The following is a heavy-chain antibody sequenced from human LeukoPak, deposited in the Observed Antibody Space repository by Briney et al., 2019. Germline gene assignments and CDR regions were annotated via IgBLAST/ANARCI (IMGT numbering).Heavy chain of an antibody. V-gene: IGHV1-69*10. Sequence: SVKVSCKASGGTFSSYGMSWVRQAPGQGLEWMGCIITILSIANCAHTFQGRFTITADKSKSTAYTELSSLRSEHTAVYYCARVGNGGCDHFDYWGQGTLVTVSS. D-gene: IGHD5-12*01. J-gene: IGHJ4*02. CDR3: ARVGNGGCDHFDY. CDR1: GGTFSSYG. CDR2: IITILSIA.